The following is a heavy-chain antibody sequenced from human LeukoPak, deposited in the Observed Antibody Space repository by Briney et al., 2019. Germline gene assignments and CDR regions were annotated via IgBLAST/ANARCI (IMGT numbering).Heavy chain of an antibody. CDR3: ARDPYSGSYGNYYYYFMDV. J-gene: IGHJ6*03. Sequence: PGGSLRLSCAASGFTFSSYNMNWDRQAPGKGLEWVSSITSGSSYIYYADSVKGRFTISRDNAKNSLYLQMNSLRAEDTAVYYCARDPYSGSYGNYYYYFMDVWGKGTTVTISS. CDR1: GFTFSSYN. CDR2: ITSGSSYI. D-gene: IGHD1-26*01. V-gene: IGHV3-21*01.